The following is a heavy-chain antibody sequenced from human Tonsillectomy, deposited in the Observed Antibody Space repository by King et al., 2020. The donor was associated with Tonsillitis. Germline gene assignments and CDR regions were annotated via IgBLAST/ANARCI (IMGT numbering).Heavy chain of an antibody. CDR3: AREGSSFDY. V-gene: IGHV4-59*12. J-gene: IGHJ4*02. D-gene: IGHD6-6*01. CDR1: GGSISSYY. CDR2: IYYSGST. Sequence: VRLQESGPGLVKPSETLSLTCTVSGGSISSYYWSWIRQPPGKGLEWIGYIYYSGSTNYNPSLKSRVTISVDTSKNQFSLKLSSVTAADTAVYYCAREGSSFDYWGQGTLVTVSS.